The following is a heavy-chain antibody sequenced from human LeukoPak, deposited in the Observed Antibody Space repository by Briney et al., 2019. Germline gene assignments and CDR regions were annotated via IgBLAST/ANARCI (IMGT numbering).Heavy chain of an antibody. CDR3: ARAPPTVAPFDY. CDR1: GGSFSGYY. CDR2: INHSGST. V-gene: IGHV4-34*01. J-gene: IGHJ4*02. D-gene: IGHD5-12*01. Sequence: SETLSLTCAVYGGSFSGYYWSWIRQPPGKGLEWIGEINHSGSTNYNPSLKSRVTISVDTSKNQFSLKLSSVTAADTAVYYCARAPPTVAPFDYWGQGTLVTVSS.